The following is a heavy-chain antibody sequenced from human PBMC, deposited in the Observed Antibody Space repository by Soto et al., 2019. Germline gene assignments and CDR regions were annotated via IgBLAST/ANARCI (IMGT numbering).Heavy chain of an antibody. CDR2: ISYDGSNK. Sequence: GSLRLSCAASGFTFSSYAMHWVRQAPGKGLEWVAVISYDGSNKYYADSVKGRFTISRDNSKNTLYLQMNSLRAEDTAVYYCARAPSGYYYYGMDVWGQGTTVTVSS. J-gene: IGHJ6*02. CDR1: GFTFSSYA. D-gene: IGHD3-10*01. V-gene: IGHV3-30-3*01. CDR3: ARAPSGYYYYGMDV.